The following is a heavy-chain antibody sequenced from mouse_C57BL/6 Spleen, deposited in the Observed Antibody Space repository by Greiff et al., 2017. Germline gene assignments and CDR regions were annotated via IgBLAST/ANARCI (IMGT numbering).Heavy chain of an antibody. Sequence: QVQLQQSGAELARPGASVKLSCKASGYTFTSYGISWVKQRTGQGLEWIGEIYPRSGNTYYNEKFKGKATLTAVKSSSTAYMELRSLTSEDSAVYFCARWDTTVVARAMDYWGQGTSVTVSS. D-gene: IGHD1-1*01. CDR3: ARWDTTVVARAMDY. CDR1: GYTFTSYG. J-gene: IGHJ4*01. V-gene: IGHV1-81*01. CDR2: IYPRSGNT.